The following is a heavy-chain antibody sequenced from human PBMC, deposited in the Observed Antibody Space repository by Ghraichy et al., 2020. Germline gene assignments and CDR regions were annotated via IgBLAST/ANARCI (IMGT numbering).Heavy chain of an antibody. CDR3: ATLAVAGPLDY. V-gene: IGHV4-38-2*02. CDR1: GYSIRSGYF. J-gene: IGHJ4*02. Sequence: SETLSLTCTVSGYSIRSGYFWGWIRQPPGKGLELIGRIYHSGNTHYNPSLTSRVIISVDTSKNQFSLRLSSVTAADTAVYYCATLAVAGPLDYWGQGALVTVSS. CDR2: IYHSGNT. D-gene: IGHD6-19*01.